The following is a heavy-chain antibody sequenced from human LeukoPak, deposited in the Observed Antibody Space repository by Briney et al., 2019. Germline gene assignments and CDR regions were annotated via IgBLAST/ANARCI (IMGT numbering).Heavy chain of an antibody. D-gene: IGHD3-10*01. Sequence: PSETLSLTCTVSGDSISSYYWSWIRQPPGKGLEWIGYIYYSGSTNYNPSLKSRVTLSVDTSKNQFSLKVTSVTAADTALYYCARHQSGSGCYYGMDVWGQGTSVTVSS. J-gene: IGHJ6*02. V-gene: IGHV4-59*01. CDR2: IYYSGST. CDR3: ARHQSGSGCYYGMDV. CDR1: GDSISSYY.